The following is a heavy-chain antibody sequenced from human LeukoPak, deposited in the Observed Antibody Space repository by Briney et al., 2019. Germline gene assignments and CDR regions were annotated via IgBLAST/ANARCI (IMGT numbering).Heavy chain of an antibody. CDR1: GFTFSSYG. CDR2: ISYDGSNK. V-gene: IGHV3-30*18. J-gene: IGHJ4*02. Sequence: PGGSLRLSCAASGFTFSSYGMHWVRQAPGKGLEWVAVISYDGSNKYYADSVKGRFTISRDNSKNTLYLQMNSLRAEDTAVYYCAKDSPYYYYDSSGFFDYWGRGTLVTVSS. CDR3: AKDSPYYYYDSSGFFDY. D-gene: IGHD3-22*01.